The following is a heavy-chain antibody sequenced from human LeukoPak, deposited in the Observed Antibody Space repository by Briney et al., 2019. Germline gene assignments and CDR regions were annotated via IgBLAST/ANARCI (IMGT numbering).Heavy chain of an antibody. D-gene: IGHD6-13*01. CDR2: IWSDGINK. Sequence: GGSLRLSCAASGFTFSNYGIHWVRQAPGKGLEWVAVIWSDGINKYYVDSVKGRFTISRVNSKNTLYLQMNSLRADDTAVYYCARSTYSSSSYYFDYWGQGSLVTVSS. CDR3: ARSTYSSSSYYFDY. J-gene: IGHJ4*02. CDR1: GFTFSNYG. V-gene: IGHV3-33*01.